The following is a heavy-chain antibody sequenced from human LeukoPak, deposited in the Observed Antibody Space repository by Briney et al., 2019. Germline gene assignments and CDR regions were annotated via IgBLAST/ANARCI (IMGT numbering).Heavy chain of an antibody. Sequence: GGSLRLSCAASGFTFSSYEMNWVRQAPGKGLEWVSVIYSGGSTYYADSVKGRFTISRDNSKNTLYLQMNSLRAEDTAVYYCARFALWDCSSTSCPDYWGQGTLVTVSS. CDR2: IYSGGST. J-gene: IGHJ4*02. V-gene: IGHV3-53*01. CDR3: ARFALWDCSSTSCPDY. D-gene: IGHD2-2*01. CDR1: GFTFSSYE.